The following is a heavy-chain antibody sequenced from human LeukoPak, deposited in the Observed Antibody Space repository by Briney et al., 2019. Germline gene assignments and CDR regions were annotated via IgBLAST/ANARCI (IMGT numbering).Heavy chain of an antibody. CDR1: GGSISSSSYY. CDR2: IYYSGST. D-gene: IGHD1-26*01. V-gene: IGHV4-39*07. Sequence: SETLSLTCTVSGGSISSSSYYWGWIRQPPGKGLEWIGSIYYSGSTYYNPSLKSRVTISVDTSKNQFSLKLSSVTAADTAVYYCAREALIVGATARDYWGQGTLVTVSS. J-gene: IGHJ4*02. CDR3: AREALIVGATARDY.